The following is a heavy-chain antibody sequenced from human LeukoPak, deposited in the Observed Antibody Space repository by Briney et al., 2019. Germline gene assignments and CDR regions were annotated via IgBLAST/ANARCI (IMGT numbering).Heavy chain of an antibody. D-gene: IGHD6-13*01. CDR2: IYYSGST. CDR3: ARGAPSPGSRYRYFQH. CDR1: GGSISSGGYY. Sequence: SETLSLTCTVSGGSISSGGYYWSWIRQHPGKGLEWIGYIYYSGSTYYNPSLKSRVTISVDTSKNQFSLKLSSVTAADTAVYYCARGAPSPGSRYRYFQHWGQGTLVTVSS. J-gene: IGHJ1*01. V-gene: IGHV4-31*03.